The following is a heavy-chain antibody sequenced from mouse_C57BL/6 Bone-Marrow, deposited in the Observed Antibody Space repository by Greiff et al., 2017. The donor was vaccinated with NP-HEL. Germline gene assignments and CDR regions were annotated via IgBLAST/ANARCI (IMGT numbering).Heavy chain of an antibody. CDR3: ARSMGRLRPWFAY. J-gene: IGHJ3*01. CDR1: CYTFTSYW. D-gene: IGHD2-4*01. V-gene: IGHV1-64*01. CDR2: IHPNSGST. Sequence: QVQLQQPGAELVKPGASVKLSCKASCYTFTSYWMHWVKQRPGQGLEWIGMIHPNSGSTNYNEKFKSKATLTVDKSSSTAYMQLSSLTSEDSAVYDCARSMGRLRPWFAYGGQGTLVTVSA.